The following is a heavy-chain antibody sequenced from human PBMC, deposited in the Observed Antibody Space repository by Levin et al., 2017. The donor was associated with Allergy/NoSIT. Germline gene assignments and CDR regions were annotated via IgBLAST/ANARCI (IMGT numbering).Heavy chain of an antibody. CDR1: GFTFSSYS. Sequence: SCAASGFTFSSYSMNWVRQAPGKGLEWVSSISSSSSYIYYADSVKGRFTISRDNAKNSLYLQMNSLRAEDTAVYYCASPSDYYDTSGYYYWGQGTLVTVSS. J-gene: IGHJ4*02. V-gene: IGHV3-21*01. CDR3: ASPSDYYDTSGYYY. D-gene: IGHD3-22*01. CDR2: ISSSSSYI.